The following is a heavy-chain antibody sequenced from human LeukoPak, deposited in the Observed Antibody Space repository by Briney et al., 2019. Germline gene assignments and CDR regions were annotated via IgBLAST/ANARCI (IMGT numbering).Heavy chain of an antibody. Sequence: SETLSLTCTVSSGSLRRGDYYRSWIRQPPGKGLEWIGYVYNSGSTNYNPSLNSRVTISIETSKNQFSLKLSSVTAADTAMYYCARGGDAYYFHYWGQGTLVTVSS. J-gene: IGHJ4*02. CDR3: ARGGDAYYFHY. CDR1: SGSLRRGDYY. CDR2: VYNSGST. D-gene: IGHD5-24*01. V-gene: IGHV4-61*08.